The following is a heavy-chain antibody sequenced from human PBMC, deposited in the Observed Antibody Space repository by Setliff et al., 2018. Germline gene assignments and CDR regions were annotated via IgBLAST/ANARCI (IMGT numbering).Heavy chain of an antibody. D-gene: IGHD4-17*01. CDR2: FAPEVGEI. CDR3: ARYGAKLAIEE. V-gene: IGHV1-24*01. CDR1: GYSLKDSS. J-gene: IGHJ4*02. Sequence: GASVKVSCKVSGYSLKDSSMHWVRQVPGKGLEWMGGFAPEVGEIIYAQKFQGRVTMTADTSTDTAYMQVSGLRSEDTAVYFCARYGAKLAIEEWGQGTLVTVSS.